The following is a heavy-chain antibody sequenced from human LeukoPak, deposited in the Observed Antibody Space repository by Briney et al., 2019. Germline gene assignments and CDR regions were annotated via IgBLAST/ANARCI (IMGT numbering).Heavy chain of an antibody. Sequence: ASVKVSCKVSGYTLTELSMHWVRQAPGKGLEWRGGFDPEDGETIYAQKFQGRVTMTEDTSTDTAYMELSSLRSEDTAVYYCARGKAAAGSPLFDYWGQGTLVTVSS. J-gene: IGHJ4*02. CDR2: FDPEDGET. CDR1: GYTLTELS. D-gene: IGHD6-13*01. CDR3: ARGKAAAGSPLFDY. V-gene: IGHV1-24*01.